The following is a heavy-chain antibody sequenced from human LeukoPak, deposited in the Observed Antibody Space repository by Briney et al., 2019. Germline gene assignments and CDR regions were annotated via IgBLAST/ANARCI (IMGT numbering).Heavy chain of an antibody. Sequence: GGSLRLSCAASGFTFNTYVMHWVRQAPGKGLVWVARIDTDGKTTTYADSVKGRFTISRDNAKNMLYVEMNSLRAEDTAVYYCVRDKDGYNFWGQGTLVSVSS. CDR2: IDTDGKTT. V-gene: IGHV3-74*01. CDR1: GFTFNTYV. D-gene: IGHD5-24*01. CDR3: VRDKDGYNF. J-gene: IGHJ4*02.